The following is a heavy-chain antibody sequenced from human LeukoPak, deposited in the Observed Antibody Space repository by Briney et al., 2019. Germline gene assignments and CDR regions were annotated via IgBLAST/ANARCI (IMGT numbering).Heavy chain of an antibody. J-gene: IGHJ4*02. D-gene: IGHD1-14*01. V-gene: IGHV3-7*01. CDR3: ARIFAYTSIYYFDY. CDR1: GFTFSSYS. CDR2: IKQDGSDK. Sequence: SGGSLRLSCAASGFTFSSYSMNWVRQAPGKGLEWVANIKQDGSDKYYVDSVKGRFTLSRDNAKSSLYLQMNSLRAEDTAVYFCARIFAYTSIYYFDYWGQGTLVTVSS.